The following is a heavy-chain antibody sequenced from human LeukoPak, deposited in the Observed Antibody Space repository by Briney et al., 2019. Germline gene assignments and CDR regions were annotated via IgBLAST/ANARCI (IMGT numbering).Heavy chain of an antibody. V-gene: IGHV4-34*01. J-gene: IGHJ4*02. CDR3: ARDTMVRGVTSPQASTFFDY. CDR2: INHSGST. D-gene: IGHD3-10*01. CDR1: GGSFSGYY. Sequence: SETLSLTCAVYGGSFSGYYWSWIRQPPAKGLEWIGEINHSGSTNYNPSLKSRVTISVDTSKNQFSLKLSSVTAADTAVYYCARDTMVRGVTSPQASTFFDYWGQGTLVTVSS.